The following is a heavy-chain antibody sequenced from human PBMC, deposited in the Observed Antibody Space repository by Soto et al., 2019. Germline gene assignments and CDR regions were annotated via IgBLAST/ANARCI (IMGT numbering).Heavy chain of an antibody. Sequence: QVQLVESGGGVVQPGRSLRLSCAASGFIFNEYGMHWVRQAPGKGLEWVAVIWYDGSNKYYADSVKGRFTFSRDNTKNTMSLQMNSLRVEDTAVYYCARWGCSGSNCNLNQRSFDFCGQGTLVTVSS. CDR2: IWYDGSNK. CDR3: ARWGCSGSNCNLNQRSFDF. V-gene: IGHV3-33*01. CDR1: GFIFNEYG. D-gene: IGHD2-15*01. J-gene: IGHJ4*02.